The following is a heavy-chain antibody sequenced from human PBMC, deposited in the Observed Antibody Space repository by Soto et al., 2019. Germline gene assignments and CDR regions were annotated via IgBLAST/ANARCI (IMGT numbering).Heavy chain of an antibody. CDR2: MNPNSGNT. J-gene: IGHJ6*03. CDR3: ARYGCSSTSCYYYYMDV. Sequence: GASVKVSCKASGYTFTSYDINWVRQATGQGLEWMGWMNPNSGNTGYARKFQGRVTMTRNTSISTAYMELSSLRSEDTAVYYCARYGCSSTSCYYYYMDVWGKGTTVTVSS. D-gene: IGHD2-2*01. V-gene: IGHV1-8*01. CDR1: GYTFTSYD.